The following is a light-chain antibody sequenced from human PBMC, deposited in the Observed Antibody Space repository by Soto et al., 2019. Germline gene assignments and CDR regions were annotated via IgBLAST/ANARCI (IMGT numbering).Light chain of an antibody. J-gene: IGKJ3*01. CDR2: AAS. V-gene: IGKV1-33*01. Sequence: DVYLTQSPSSLSASVGDRVTITCRASQDISSDVSWYQVKPGQVPKVLIYAASKLDIGVPSRFSGRGSETRFTLTISSLQPEDFATYYCQTFFSFPFTFGPGTRVDV. CDR3: QTFFSFPFT. CDR1: QDISSD.